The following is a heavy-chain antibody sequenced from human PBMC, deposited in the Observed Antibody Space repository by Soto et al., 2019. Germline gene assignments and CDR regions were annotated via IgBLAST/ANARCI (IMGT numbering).Heavy chain of an antibody. D-gene: IGHD2-2*01. J-gene: IGHJ4*02. CDR1: GGSFSGYY. Sequence: QVQLQQWGAGLLKPSETLSLTCAVYGGSFSGYYWSWIRQPPGKGLEWIGEINHSGSTNYNPSLKSRVTISVDTSKNQFSLKLSSVTAADTAVYYCARDGSSADIVVVPAAISASDYWGQGTLVTVSS. CDR3: ARDGSSADIVVVPAAISASDY. CDR2: INHSGST. V-gene: IGHV4-34*01.